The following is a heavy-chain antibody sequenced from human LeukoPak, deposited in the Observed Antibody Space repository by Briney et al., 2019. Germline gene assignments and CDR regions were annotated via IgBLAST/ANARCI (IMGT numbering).Heavy chain of an antibody. V-gene: IGHV3-15*05. J-gene: IGHJ5*02. CDR3: TTDLAGYCTTTSCSLGMQSRFAP. CDR2: FRSKTDGGMI. Sequence: PGGSLRLSCVGSGFTFSNDWMSWVRQAPGKGLEWVGRFRSKTDGGMIEYTAPAKGRFTMSRDDSKNILYLQMSSLQTEDTAVYYCTTDLAGYCTTTSCSLGMQSRFAPWGQGTLVTVSS. CDR1: GFTFSNDW. D-gene: IGHD2-2*01.